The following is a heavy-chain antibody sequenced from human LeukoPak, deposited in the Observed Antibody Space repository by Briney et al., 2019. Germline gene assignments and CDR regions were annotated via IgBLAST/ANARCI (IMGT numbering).Heavy chain of an antibody. J-gene: IGHJ4*02. CDR3: ARDNGWSADF. CDR2: ISGSTGST. Sequence: GGSLRLSCAASGFTFSNVWMNWVRQAPGKGLEWVASISGSTGSTQYADSVKGRFTVSRDNSKNTLYLQMNSLRADDTAVYYCARDNGWSADFWGQGTLVTVSS. V-gene: IGHV3-23*01. D-gene: IGHD2-15*01. CDR1: GFTFSNVW.